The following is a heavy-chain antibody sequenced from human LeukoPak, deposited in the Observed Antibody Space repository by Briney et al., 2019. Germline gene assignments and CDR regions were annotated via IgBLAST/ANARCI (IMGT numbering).Heavy chain of an antibody. V-gene: IGHV4-39*01. Sequence: SETLSLTCTVSGGSISTSAYYWGWIRQPPGKGLEWIGRFYSSGTTYYNPPLKSRLTISVDTAKNQFSLNLSSVIAADTAVYYCARQSGGTYQDFDYWGRGILVTVSS. D-gene: IGHD1-26*01. J-gene: IGHJ4*02. CDR2: FYSSGTT. CDR1: GGSISTSAYY. CDR3: ARQSGGTYQDFDY.